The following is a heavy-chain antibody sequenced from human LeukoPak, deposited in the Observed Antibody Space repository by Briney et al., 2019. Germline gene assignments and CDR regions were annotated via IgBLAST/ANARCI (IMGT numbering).Heavy chain of an antibody. D-gene: IGHD1-26*01. CDR1: EFTFSTYN. V-gene: IGHV3-21*01. CDR3: ARGVGAKVDY. CDR2: ISSTSSSI. Sequence: PGGSLRLSCVASEFTFSTYNMNWVRQAPGKGLEWVSSISSTSSSIHYADSVKGRFTISRDNAKNSLYLQMNSLRAEDTAVYYCARGVGAKVDYWGQGTLVTVSS. J-gene: IGHJ4*02.